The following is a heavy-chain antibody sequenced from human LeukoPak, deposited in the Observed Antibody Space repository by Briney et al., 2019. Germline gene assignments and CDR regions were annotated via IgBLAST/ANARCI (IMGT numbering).Heavy chain of an antibody. CDR2: IYTSGST. V-gene: IGHV4-4*07. CDR1: GGSISSYY. Sequence: PSETLSLTCTVSGGSISSYYWSWIRQPAGKGLEWIGRIYTSGSTNYNPSLKSRVTMSVDTSKNQFSLKLSSVTAADTAVYYCARAPYYYDSSGYYLDYWGQGTLVTASS. CDR3: ARAPYYYDSSGYYLDY. J-gene: IGHJ4*02. D-gene: IGHD3-22*01.